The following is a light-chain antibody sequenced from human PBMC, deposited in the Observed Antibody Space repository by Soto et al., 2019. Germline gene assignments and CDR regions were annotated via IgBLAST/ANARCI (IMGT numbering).Light chain of an antibody. Sequence: DVVMTQSPLSLPVTLGQPASISCRSSXXXXXXXXXXYLNWLQQRPGQSPRRLIYKVSNRDSGVTDRXXGSGSXTXFTXKISXVEAEDVGVYYCMQGTHWPPYTFGQGTKLEIK. CDR2: KVS. CDR1: XXXXXXXXXXY. V-gene: IGKV2-30*01. J-gene: IGKJ2*01. CDR3: MQGTHWPPYT.